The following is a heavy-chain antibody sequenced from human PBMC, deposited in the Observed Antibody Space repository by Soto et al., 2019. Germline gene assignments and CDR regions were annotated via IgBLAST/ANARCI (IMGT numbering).Heavy chain of an antibody. Sequence: SETLSLTCTVSGGSISSYYWSWIRQPPGKGLEWIGYIYYSGSTNYNPSLKSRVTISVDTPKNQFSLKLSSVTAADTAVYYCARDRGRGVIHWGQGTLVTVSS. CDR3: ARDRGRGVIH. V-gene: IGHV4-59*01. J-gene: IGHJ4*02. CDR1: GGSISSYY. CDR2: IYYSGST. D-gene: IGHD3-10*01.